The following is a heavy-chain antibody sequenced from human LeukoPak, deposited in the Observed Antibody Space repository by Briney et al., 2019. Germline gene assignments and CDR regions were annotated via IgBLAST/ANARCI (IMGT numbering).Heavy chain of an antibody. Sequence: GASVKVSCKASGYTFTSYGISWVRQAPGQGLEWMGWISAYNGNTNYAQKLQGRVTMTTDTSTSTAYMELRSLRSDDTAVYYCARDQPDIVVVPAAMFNYYYYGMDVWGQGTTVTVSS. V-gene: IGHV1-18*01. CDR1: GYTFTSYG. D-gene: IGHD2-2*01. CDR3: ARDQPDIVVVPAAMFNYYYYGMDV. CDR2: ISAYNGNT. J-gene: IGHJ6*02.